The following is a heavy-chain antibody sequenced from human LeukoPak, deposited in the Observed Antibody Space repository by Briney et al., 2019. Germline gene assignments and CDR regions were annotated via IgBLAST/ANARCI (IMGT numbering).Heavy chain of an antibody. V-gene: IGHV4-61*01. Sequence: SETLSLTCTVSGGSVSSDSYYWSSIRQPPGGGLEWIGCIFYSGSTYYNPSLKSRVTISVDTSKNQFSLKVSSVTAADTAVYYCAREVRDTTTGPLYFDSWGQGTLVTVSS. CDR1: GGSVSSDSYY. J-gene: IGHJ4*02. D-gene: IGHD5-18*01. CDR3: AREVRDTTTGPLYFDS. CDR2: IFYSGST.